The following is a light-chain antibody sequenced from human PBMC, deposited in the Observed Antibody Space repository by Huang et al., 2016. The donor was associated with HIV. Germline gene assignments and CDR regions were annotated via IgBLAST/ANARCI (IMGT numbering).Light chain of an antibody. CDR3: HQYNNWLLS. J-gene: IGKJ4*01. Sequence: EIVTTQSPATLSVSPGQRVTLSCRANRSVSTNLAWYQQGHGQAPRLLIYGSSTRAPGIPARFSGSGSGTDFSLTISSLQSEDFALYYCHQYNNWLLSFGGGTRV. CDR1: RSVSTN. V-gene: IGKV3-15*01. CDR2: GSS.